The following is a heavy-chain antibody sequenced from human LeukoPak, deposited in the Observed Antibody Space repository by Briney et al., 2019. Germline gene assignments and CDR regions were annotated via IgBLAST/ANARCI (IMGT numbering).Heavy chain of an antibody. J-gene: IGHJ4*02. CDR2: ISYSGSP. CDR3: ASRWENYFDY. D-gene: IGHD1-26*01. Sequence: PSETLSLTCAVYGGSFNGYSWSWIRQPPGKGLEWIGGISYSGSPYYNPSLKTRVTISVDTSKNQFSLKLTSVTAADTAVYYCASRWENYFDYWGQGTLVTVSS. V-gene: IGHV4-34*01. CDR1: GGSFNGYS.